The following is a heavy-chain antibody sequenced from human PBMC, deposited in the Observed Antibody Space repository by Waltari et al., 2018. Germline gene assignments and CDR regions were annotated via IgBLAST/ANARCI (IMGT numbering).Heavy chain of an antibody. J-gene: IGHJ4*02. CDR3: ARDPGPIVGAPDF. CDR1: GYPLSNSH. Sequence: QVQLVQSGTEVKKPGASVRVSCQASGYPLSNSHLHWVRQTPGQGFEWMGWINPKNGDTSYAQNFLGRVTMTRDTSINTAYMDLSGLRSDDAAVFYCARDPGPIVGAPDFWGQGTLVTVSS. CDR2: INPKNGDT. D-gene: IGHD1-26*01. V-gene: IGHV1-2*02.